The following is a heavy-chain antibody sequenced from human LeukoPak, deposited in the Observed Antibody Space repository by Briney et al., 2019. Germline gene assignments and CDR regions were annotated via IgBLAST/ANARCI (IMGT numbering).Heavy chain of an antibody. CDR2: IHNSGST. CDR1: GASISNFY. V-gene: IGHV4-59*12. D-gene: IGHD5-18*01. J-gene: IGHJ3*02. CDR3: ARVDTAMGDAFDI. Sequence: SETLSLTCTVSGASISNFYWSWIRQPPGKGLEWIGYIHNSGSTNYNPSLKSRVTISVDGSKNQFSLKLSSVTAADTAVYYCARVDTAMGDAFDIWGQGTMVTVSS.